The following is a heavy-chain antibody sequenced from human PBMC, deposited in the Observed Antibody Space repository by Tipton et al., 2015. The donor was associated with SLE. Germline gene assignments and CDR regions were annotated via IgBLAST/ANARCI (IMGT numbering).Heavy chain of an antibody. Sequence: QLVQSGSELKKPGASVKVSCKASGYTFTNYAMTWVRQAPGQGLEWMGWINTNTGNPTYAQGLTGRFVFSLDTSVTTAYLQISSLKAEDTGVYYCAREVPYYDYWSGSKDGFDIWGQGTMVTVSS. J-gene: IGHJ3*02. CDR1: GYTFTNYA. CDR2: INTNTGNP. V-gene: IGHV7-4-1*02. D-gene: IGHD3-3*01. CDR3: AREVPYYDYWSGSKDGFDI.